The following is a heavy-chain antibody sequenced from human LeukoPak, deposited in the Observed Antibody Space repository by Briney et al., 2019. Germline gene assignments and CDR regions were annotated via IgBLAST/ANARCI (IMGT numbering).Heavy chain of an antibody. CDR1: GFTFSSYW. Sequence: GGSLRLSCAASGFTFSSYWMSWVRQAPGKGLEWVANIKQDGSEKYYVDSVKGRFTISRDNAKNSLYLQMNSLRAEDTAVYYCARDHHRWELLGGSTNWFDPWGQGTLVTVSS. V-gene: IGHV3-7*03. D-gene: IGHD1-26*01. CDR2: IKQDGSEK. J-gene: IGHJ5*02. CDR3: ARDHHRWELLGGSTNWFDP.